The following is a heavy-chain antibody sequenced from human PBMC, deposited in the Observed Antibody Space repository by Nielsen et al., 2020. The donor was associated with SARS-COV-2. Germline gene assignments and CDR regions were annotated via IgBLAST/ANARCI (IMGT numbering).Heavy chain of an antibody. V-gene: IGHV1-69*06. D-gene: IGHD2-2*01. CDR1: GGTFSSYA. J-gene: IGHJ6*02. CDR2: IIPIFGTA. Sequence: SVKVSCKASGGTFSSYAISWVRQAPGQGLEWMGGIIPIFGTASYAQKFQGRVTITADKSTSTAYMELSSLRSEDTAVYYCATFYLPAAMGGGYYYYGMDVWGQGTTVTVSS. CDR3: ATFYLPAAMGGGYYYYGMDV.